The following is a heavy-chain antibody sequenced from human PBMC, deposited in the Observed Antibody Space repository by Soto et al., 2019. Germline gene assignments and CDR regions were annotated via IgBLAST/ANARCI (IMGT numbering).Heavy chain of an antibody. D-gene: IGHD3-22*01. J-gene: IGHJ4*02. CDR1: GFTFRTHS. Sequence: DVQLVECGGGWVQPGGSLRLSCAASGFTFRTHSMNWVRQAPGKGLEWVTYISSSSSTIYYADSVKGRFTISRDNARNSLYLQMNSLRAEDTAVYYCARDHYFDSSGYFDYWGQGTLVTVSS. CDR2: ISSSSSTI. V-gene: IGHV3-48*01. CDR3: ARDHYFDSSGYFDY.